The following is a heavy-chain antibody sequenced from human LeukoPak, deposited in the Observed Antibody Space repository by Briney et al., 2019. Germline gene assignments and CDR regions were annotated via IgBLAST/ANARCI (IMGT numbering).Heavy chain of an antibody. D-gene: IGHD3-10*01. V-gene: IGHV4-39*07. Sequence: SETLSLTCTVSGGSISSSSYYWGWIRQPPGKGLEWIGSIYYSGSAYYNPSLKSRVIISVDTSKNQFSLKLSSVTAADTAVYYCARGAPKLLWFGELSYQGVPFDYWGQGTLVTVSS. J-gene: IGHJ4*02. CDR3: ARGAPKLLWFGELSYQGVPFDY. CDR2: IYYSGSA. CDR1: GGSISSSSYY.